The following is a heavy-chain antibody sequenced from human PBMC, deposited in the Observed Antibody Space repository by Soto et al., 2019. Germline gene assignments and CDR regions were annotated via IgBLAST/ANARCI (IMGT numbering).Heavy chain of an antibody. D-gene: IGHD3-9*01. V-gene: IGHV1-18*04. J-gene: IGHJ6*02. CDR2: ISPYDGNR. CDR3: ARGGYYDSSGSRNYHYYGMNV. CDR1: GYTFSSYG. Sequence: QAQLMQSGAEVKRPGASVKVSCRSSGYTFSSYGISWVRQAPGQGLEWLGWISPYDGNRNYAQTLQGRVYMTTDTSANTANMELRSLRVDDTAKYYCARGGYYDSSGSRNYHYYGMNVWGQGTTVTVSS.